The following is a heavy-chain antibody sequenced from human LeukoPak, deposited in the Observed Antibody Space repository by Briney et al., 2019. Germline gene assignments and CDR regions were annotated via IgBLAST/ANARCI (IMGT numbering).Heavy chain of an antibody. V-gene: IGHV4-59*01. Sequence: SETLSHTCSVSGGSFSNYYWSWIRQPPGKGLEWVGFIYYSGTTDYNPSLKSRVTISIDTSKKQFSLNLSSVTAANTAVYYCARGVVLTGYPLDFWGRGTLVTVSS. J-gene: IGHJ4*02. CDR1: GGSFSNYY. CDR3: ARGVVLTGYPLDF. D-gene: IGHD3-9*01. CDR2: IYYSGTT.